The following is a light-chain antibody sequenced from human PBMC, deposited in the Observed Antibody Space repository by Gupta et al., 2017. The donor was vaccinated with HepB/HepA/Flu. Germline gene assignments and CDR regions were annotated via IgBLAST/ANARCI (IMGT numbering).Light chain of an antibody. CDR3: SSYTSSSTLFV. Sequence: QSALTQPASVSGSPGQSITIHCTGPSSDVGGYNYVSWYQQHPGKAPKLMIYDVSNRPSGVSNRFSGSKSGTTASLTVSGLQAEDEADYYCSSYTSSSTLFVFGTGTKVTVL. CDR1: SSDVGGYNY. V-gene: IGLV2-14*01. CDR2: DVS. J-gene: IGLJ1*01.